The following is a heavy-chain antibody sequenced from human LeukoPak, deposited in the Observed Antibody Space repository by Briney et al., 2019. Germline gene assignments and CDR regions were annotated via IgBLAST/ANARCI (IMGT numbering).Heavy chain of an antibody. CDR3: ARVPTVTFFDY. CDR2: IYYSRST. CDR1: GGSISSSSYY. J-gene: IGHJ4*02. D-gene: IGHD4-17*01. Sequence: PSETLSLTCTVSGGSISSSSYYWGWIREPPGKGREWIGSIYYSRSTYYNPSLKSRVTISVDTSKNQFSLKLSSVTAADTAVYYCARVPTVTFFDYWGQGTLVTVSS. V-gene: IGHV4-39*01.